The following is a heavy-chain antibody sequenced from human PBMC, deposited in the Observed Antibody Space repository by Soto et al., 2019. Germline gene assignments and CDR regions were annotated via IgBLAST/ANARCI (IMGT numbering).Heavy chain of an antibody. CDR3: AREGYYGSGSYGEHLLIDY. CDR2: MYYSGST. D-gene: IGHD3-10*01. J-gene: IGHJ4*02. Sequence: QVQLQESGLGLVKPSETLSLTCTVSGGSISSYYWSWIRQPPGKGLEWIGYMYYSGSTNYNPSLKSRVTISVDTSKNQLSLKLSSVNAADTAVYYCAREGYYGSGSYGEHLLIDYWGQGTLVNVSS. V-gene: IGHV4-59*01. CDR1: GGSISSYY.